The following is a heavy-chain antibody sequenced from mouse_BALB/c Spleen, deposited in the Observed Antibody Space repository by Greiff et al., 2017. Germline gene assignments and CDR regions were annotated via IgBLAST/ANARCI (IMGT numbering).Heavy chain of an antibody. Sequence: QVQLKESGPDLVAPSQSLSITCTVSGFSLTSYGVHWVRQPPGKGLEWLVVIWSDGSTTYNSALKSRLSISKDNSKSQVFLKMNSLQTDDTAMYYCARHPLGRGGYYAMDYWGQGTSVTVSS. CDR3: ARHPLGRGGYYAMDY. D-gene: IGHD4-1*01. J-gene: IGHJ4*01. CDR2: IWSDGST. V-gene: IGHV2-6-2*01. CDR1: GFSLTSYG.